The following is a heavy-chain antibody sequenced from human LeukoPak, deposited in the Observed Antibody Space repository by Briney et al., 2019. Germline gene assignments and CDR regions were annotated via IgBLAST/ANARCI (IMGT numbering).Heavy chain of an antibody. CDR3: ARTNPVYGDYDY. CDR1: GFSVNDNY. J-gene: IGHJ4*02. D-gene: IGHD4-17*01. V-gene: IGHV3-53*01. CDR2: MFPDGRT. Sequence: GGSLRLSCAVSGFSVNDNYMSWVRQAPGKGLQWVSVMFPDGRTYYADSVKGRFTISRDLARNTQLPQMHSLRADDTAVHYCARTNPVYGDYDYWGRGTLVTVSS.